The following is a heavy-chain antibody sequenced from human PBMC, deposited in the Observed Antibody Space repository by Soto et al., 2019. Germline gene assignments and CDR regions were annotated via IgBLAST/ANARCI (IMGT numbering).Heavy chain of an antibody. CDR2: INHSGST. CDR1: GGSINSYY. Sequence: SETLSLTCAVSGGSINSYYLSWIRQPPGKGLEWIGEINHSGSTNYNPSLKSRVTISVDTSKNQFSLKLSSVTAADTAVYYCARGRLYYDILTGFPPGALDIWGQGTMVTVSS. J-gene: IGHJ3*02. V-gene: IGHV4-34*01. CDR3: ARGRLYYDILTGFPPGALDI. D-gene: IGHD3-9*01.